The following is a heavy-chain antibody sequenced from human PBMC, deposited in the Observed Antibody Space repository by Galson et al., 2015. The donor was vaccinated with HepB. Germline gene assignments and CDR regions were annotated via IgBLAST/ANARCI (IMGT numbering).Heavy chain of an antibody. CDR3: ARDLRADYYGSGSYKY. Sequence: SVKVSCKASGYTFTNYGISWVRQAPGQGLEWMGWISAYNGNTNYTQKLQGRVTMTTDTSTSTAYMELRSLRSDDTAVYYCARDLRADYYGSGSYKYWGQGTLVTVSS. V-gene: IGHV1-18*01. CDR1: GYTFTNYG. J-gene: IGHJ4*02. CDR2: ISAYNGNT. D-gene: IGHD3-10*01.